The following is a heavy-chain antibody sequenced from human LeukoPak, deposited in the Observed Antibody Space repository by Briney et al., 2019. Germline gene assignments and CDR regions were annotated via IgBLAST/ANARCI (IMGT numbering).Heavy chain of an antibody. J-gene: IGHJ4*02. CDR3: ARVRGTALSAYPGYFDY. CDR1: GYTFNSYG. Sequence: ASVKVSCKASGYTFNSYGMSWVRQAPGQGLEWMGWIRIYTGNTKYGEKFQGRATMTRHTSTSTAYLEVRSLSSDDTAVYYCARVRGTALSAYPGYFDYWGQGTLVTVSS. CDR2: IRIYTGNT. V-gene: IGHV1-18*04. D-gene: IGHD1-1*01.